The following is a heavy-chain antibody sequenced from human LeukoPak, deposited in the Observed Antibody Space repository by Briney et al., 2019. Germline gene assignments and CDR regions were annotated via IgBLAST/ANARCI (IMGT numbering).Heavy chain of an antibody. D-gene: IGHD7-27*01. Sequence: GGSLRLSCAASGFTFSGYATSWVRQAPGKGLEWVSAISGSGSASYYADSVKGRFTISKDSSKNTLYLQMNSLRAEDTAVYYCAKRNVGTFDYWGQGTLVTVSS. CDR1: GFTFSGYA. V-gene: IGHV3-23*01. CDR3: AKRNVGTFDY. J-gene: IGHJ4*02. CDR2: ISGSGSAS.